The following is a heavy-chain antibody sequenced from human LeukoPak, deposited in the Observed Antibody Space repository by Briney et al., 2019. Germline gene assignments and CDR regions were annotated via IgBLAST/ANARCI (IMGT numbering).Heavy chain of an antibody. Sequence: ASVKVSCKASGYTFTSYGISWVRQAPGRGLEWMGWISAYNGNTNYAQKLQGRVTMTTDTSTSTAYMELRSLRSDDTAVYYCARSHGIVGASHSDYWGQGTLVTVSS. D-gene: IGHD1-26*01. CDR1: GYTFTSYG. CDR2: ISAYNGNT. V-gene: IGHV1-18*01. CDR3: ARSHGIVGASHSDY. J-gene: IGHJ4*02.